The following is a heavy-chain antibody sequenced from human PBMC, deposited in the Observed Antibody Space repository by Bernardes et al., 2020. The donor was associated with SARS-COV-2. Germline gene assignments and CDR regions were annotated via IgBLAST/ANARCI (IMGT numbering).Heavy chain of an antibody. CDR3: AREDYSRSSGPYYGMDA. CDR1: GFTFSSYW. D-gene: IGHD6-6*01. J-gene: IGHJ6*02. CDR2: IKQDGSEK. V-gene: IGHV3-7*01. Sequence: GGSLRLSCAASGFTFSSYWMSWVRQAPGKGLEWVANIKQDGSEKYYVDSVKGRFTISRDNAKNSLYLQMNSLRAEDTAVYYCAREDYSRSSGPYYGMDAWGQGTTVSVSS.